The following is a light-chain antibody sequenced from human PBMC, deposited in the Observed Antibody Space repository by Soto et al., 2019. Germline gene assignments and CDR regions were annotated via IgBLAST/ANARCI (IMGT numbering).Light chain of an antibody. Sequence: DIQMTQSPSSLSASVGDRVIITCRASQPVTNYLSWYQQKPGKAPKLFIYAASTLQSGVPSRFSGSGFGTDFTLTISSLQAEDFASYYCQQLRSYPSTFGGGTKVDI. CDR1: QPVTNY. CDR3: QQLRSYPST. V-gene: IGKV1-17*01. CDR2: AAS. J-gene: IGKJ4*01.